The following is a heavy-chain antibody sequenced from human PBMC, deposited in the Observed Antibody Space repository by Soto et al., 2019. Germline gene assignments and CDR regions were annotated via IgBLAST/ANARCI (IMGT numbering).Heavy chain of an antibody. Sequence: QVQLVQSGAEVKRPGSSVKVSCKASGGTFNNYGISWVRQAPRQGLEWMGGFIPIFGTASYTQKFQGRVTIIADESTSTAYMELSSLRSEDTAVYYCARDYTFGGVIGPFVSWGQGTLVTVSS. J-gene: IGHJ4*02. V-gene: IGHV1-69*01. CDR3: ARDYTFGGVIGPFVS. CDR1: GGTFNNYG. CDR2: FIPIFGTA. D-gene: IGHD3-16*02.